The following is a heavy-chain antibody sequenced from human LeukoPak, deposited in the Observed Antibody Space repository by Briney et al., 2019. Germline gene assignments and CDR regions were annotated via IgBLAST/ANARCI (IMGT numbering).Heavy chain of an antibody. J-gene: IGHJ4*02. D-gene: IGHD3-10*01. Sequence: ASVKVSCKASGYSFNAFDIHWVRQAPGQGLEWMGWINPNSGGTNYAQKFQGRVTMTRDTSISTAYMELSRLRSDDTAVYYCARYGSGSIDYWGQGTLVTVSS. V-gene: IGHV1-2*02. CDR3: ARYGSGSIDY. CDR1: GYSFNAFD. CDR2: INPNSGGT.